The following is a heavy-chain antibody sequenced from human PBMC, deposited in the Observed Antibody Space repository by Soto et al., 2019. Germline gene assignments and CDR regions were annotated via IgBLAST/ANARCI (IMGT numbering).Heavy chain of an antibody. Sequence: SETLSLTCTVSGGSISSGGYYWSWIRQHPGKGPEWIGYIYYSGSTYYNPSLKSRVTISVDTSKNQFSLKLSSVTAADTAVYYCARGSSSGLYYFDYWGQGTLVTVSS. J-gene: IGHJ4*02. CDR1: GGSISSGGYY. D-gene: IGHD6-19*01. V-gene: IGHV4-31*03. CDR2: IYYSGST. CDR3: ARGSSSGLYYFDY.